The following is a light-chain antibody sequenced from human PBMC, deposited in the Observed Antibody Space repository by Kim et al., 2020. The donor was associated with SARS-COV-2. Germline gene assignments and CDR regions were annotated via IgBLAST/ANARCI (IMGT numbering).Light chain of an antibody. CDR1: HSVSAPF. Sequence: EIVLTQSPATLSLSPGESATLSCRASHSVSAPFFAWYQHNPGPTPRLLIYGSSTRTTGIPERFSGSASGTDFTLTSSRLAPEDFAVYYHQQSKTPPYTFGQGTKLEI. CDR3: QQSKTPPYT. CDR2: GSS. J-gene: IGKJ2*01. V-gene: IGKV3-20*01.